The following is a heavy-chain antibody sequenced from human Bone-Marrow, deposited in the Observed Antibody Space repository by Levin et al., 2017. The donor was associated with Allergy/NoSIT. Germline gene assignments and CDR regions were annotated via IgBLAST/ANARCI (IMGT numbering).Heavy chain of an antibody. CDR3: ARDIMITSGGRGMDV. V-gene: IGHV3-11*01. CDR2: ISSHGSTI. CDR1: GFPFIDYY. J-gene: IGHJ6*02. D-gene: IGHD3-16*01. Sequence: GGSLRLSCAASGFPFIDYYMTWIRQAPGKALEWLSYISSHGSTIYYADSVKGRFTISRDNAKNSLYLQMNSLRAEDTAVYFCARDIMITSGGRGMDVWGQGTTLIVSS.